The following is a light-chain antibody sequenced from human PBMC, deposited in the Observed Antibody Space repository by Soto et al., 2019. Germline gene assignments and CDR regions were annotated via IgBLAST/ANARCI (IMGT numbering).Light chain of an antibody. J-gene: IGKJ1*01. CDR1: QSVSSN. CDR2: GAS. Sequence: EIVMTQSPATLSVSPGERATLSCRASQSVSSNLAWYQQKPGQAPRLLIYGASTRATGIPARFSGSRSRTDFTLPISSMQSEDFAVYYCQHYNNWPPWTFGQGTRVEIK. CDR3: QHYNNWPPWT. V-gene: IGKV3-15*01.